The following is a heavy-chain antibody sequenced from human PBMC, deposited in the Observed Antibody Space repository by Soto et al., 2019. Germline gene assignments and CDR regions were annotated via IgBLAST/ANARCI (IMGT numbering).Heavy chain of an antibody. V-gene: IGHV4-4*02. CDR2: IYHSGST. J-gene: IGHJ6*02. CDR1: GGSISSSNW. Sequence: PSETLSLTCAVSGGSISSSNWWSWVRQPPGKGLEWIGEIYHSGSTNYNPSLKSRVTISVDKSKSQFSLKLSSVTAADTAVYYCARRSLWFGSLYYYGMDVWGQGTTVTVSS. CDR3: ARRSLWFGSLYYYGMDV. D-gene: IGHD3-10*01.